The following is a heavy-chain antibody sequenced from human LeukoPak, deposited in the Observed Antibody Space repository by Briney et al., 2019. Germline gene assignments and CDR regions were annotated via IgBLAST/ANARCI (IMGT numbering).Heavy chain of an antibody. CDR1: GFIFSAYE. D-gene: IGHD3-16*01. CDR3: VSAYGGLLDH. CDR2: ISGSGDTI. V-gene: IGHV3-48*03. Sequence: GGSLRLSCAASGFIFSAYEMNWVRQAPGKGLEWLSYISGSGDTIYYAESVKGRFTISRDNAQNSLYLQTNSLRAEDTAVYYCVSAYGGLLDHWGQGTLVTVSS. J-gene: IGHJ4*02.